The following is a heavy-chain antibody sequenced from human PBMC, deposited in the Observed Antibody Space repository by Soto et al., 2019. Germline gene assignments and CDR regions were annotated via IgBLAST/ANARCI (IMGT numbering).Heavy chain of an antibody. CDR1: GFTVSSNY. CDR2: IYSGGST. CDR3: ARGGGDGSGGSCYFWRYDFDY. V-gene: IGHV3-66*01. Sequence: EVQLVESGGGLVQPGGSLRLSCAASGFTVSSNYMSWVRQAPGKGLEWVSVIYSGGSTYYADSVKGRFTISRDNSKNPLFLHVNSLRAEDTAVYYCARGGGDGSGGSCYFWRYDFDYWGQGTLVTGSS. J-gene: IGHJ4*02. D-gene: IGHD2-15*01.